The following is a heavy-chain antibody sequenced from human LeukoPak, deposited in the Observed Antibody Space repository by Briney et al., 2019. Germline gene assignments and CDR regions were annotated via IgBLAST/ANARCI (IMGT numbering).Heavy chain of an antibody. CDR1: GFTFSSYG. D-gene: IGHD6-13*01. J-gene: IGHJ4*02. V-gene: IGHV3-23*01. CDR2: ISGSGGST. CDR3: AKTTKAIVAAGIVFDY. Sequence: GGSLGLSCVVSGFTFSSYGMSWVRQAPGKGLEWVSGISGSGGSTYYADSVKGRFTISRDNSKNTLYLQMNSLRAEDTAVYYCAKTTKAIVAAGIVFDYWGQGTLVTVSS.